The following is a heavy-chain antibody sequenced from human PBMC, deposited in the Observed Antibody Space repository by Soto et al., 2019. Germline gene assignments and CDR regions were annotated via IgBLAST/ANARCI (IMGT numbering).Heavy chain of an antibody. V-gene: IGHV3-64D*08. CDR3: VKAGPYYDFWSGTYGMDV. CDR1: GFTFSSYA. Sequence: GGSLRLSCSASGFTFSSYAMHWVRQAPGKGLEYVSAISSNGGSTYYADSVKGRFTISRDNSKNTLYLQMSSLRAEDTAVYYCVKAGPYYDFWSGTYGMDVWGQGTTVTVSS. J-gene: IGHJ6*02. CDR2: ISSNGGST. D-gene: IGHD3-3*01.